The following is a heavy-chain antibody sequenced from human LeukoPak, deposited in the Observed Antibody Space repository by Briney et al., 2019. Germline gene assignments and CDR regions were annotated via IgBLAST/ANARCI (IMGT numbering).Heavy chain of an antibody. CDR2: ISYDGSNK. J-gene: IGHJ4*02. CDR1: GFTFSSYA. D-gene: IGHD3-9*01. Sequence: PGGSLRLSCAASGFTFSSYAMHWVRQAPGKGLEWVAVISYDGSNKYYADSVKGRFTISRDNSKNTLYLQMNSLRAEDTAVYYCAREHDILTGFDYWGQGTLVTVSS. CDR3: AREHDILTGFDY. V-gene: IGHV3-30*01.